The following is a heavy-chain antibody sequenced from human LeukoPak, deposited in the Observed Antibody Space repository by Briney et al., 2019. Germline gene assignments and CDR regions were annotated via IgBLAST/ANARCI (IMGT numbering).Heavy chain of an antibody. Sequence: SETLSLTCAVSGGSISSSNWWSWVRQPPGKGLEWIGEIYHSGSTNYNPSLKSRVTISVDKSKNQFSLKLSSVTAADTAVYYCARDWHYYYYGMDVWGQGTTVTVSS. CDR3: ARDWHYYYYGMDV. CDR1: GGSISSSNW. V-gene: IGHV4-4*02. J-gene: IGHJ6*02. CDR2: IYHSGST.